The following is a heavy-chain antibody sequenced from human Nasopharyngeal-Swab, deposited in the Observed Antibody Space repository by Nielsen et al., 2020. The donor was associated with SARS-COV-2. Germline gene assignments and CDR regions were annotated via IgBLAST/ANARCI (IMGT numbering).Heavy chain of an antibody. CDR1: GFTFSSYS. J-gene: IGHJ4*02. D-gene: IGHD3-10*01. Sequence: LKISCAASGFTFSSYSMNWVRQAPGKGLEWVSFISSSGSHKYYADSMKGRFTISRDNAKSSLYLQLSSLRAEDTAVYYCARVEEYYYGSGSLSDNWGQGTLVTVSS. CDR2: ISSSGSHK. V-gene: IGHV3-21*01. CDR3: ARVEEYYYGSGSLSDN.